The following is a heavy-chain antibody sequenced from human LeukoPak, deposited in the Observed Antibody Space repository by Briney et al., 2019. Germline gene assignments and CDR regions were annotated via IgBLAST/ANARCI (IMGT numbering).Heavy chain of an antibody. CDR1: GGSVSSSSYY. V-gene: IGHV4-61*01. Sequence: SETLSLTCTVSGGSVSSSSYYWSWIRQPPGKGLEWIGYLSYSGSTNYNPSLKSRVSISVDTSKNQFSLKLSSVTAADTAVYYCARYPHCSSTDCCVTWGQGTLVIVPA. CDR2: LSYSGST. CDR3: ARYPHCSSTDCCVT. D-gene: IGHD2-2*01. J-gene: IGHJ4*02.